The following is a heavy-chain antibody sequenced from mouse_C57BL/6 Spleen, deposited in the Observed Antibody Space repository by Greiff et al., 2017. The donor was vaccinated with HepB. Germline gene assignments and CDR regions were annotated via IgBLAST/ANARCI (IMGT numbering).Heavy chain of an antibody. V-gene: IGHV3-6*01. Sequence: EVKLVESGPGLVKPSQSLSLTCSVTGYSITSGYYWNWIRQFPGNKLEWMGYISYDGSNNYNPSLKNRISITRDTSKNQFFLKLNSVTTEDTATYYCARALDSSYGYFDVWGTGTTVTVSS. CDR2: ISYDGSN. D-gene: IGHD1-1*01. CDR1: GYSITSGYY. CDR3: ARALDSSYGYFDV. J-gene: IGHJ1*03.